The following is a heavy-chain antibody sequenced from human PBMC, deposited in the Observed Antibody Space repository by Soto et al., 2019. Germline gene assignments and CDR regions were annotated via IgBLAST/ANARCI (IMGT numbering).Heavy chain of an antibody. J-gene: IGHJ2*01. CDR1: GYTFTHYG. D-gene: IGHD2-15*01. CDR2: INRFSGDT. V-gene: IGHV1-18*01. Sequence: QVQLVQSGAEVKKPGASVKVSCKASGYTFTHYGITWVRQAPGQGLEWMGWINRFSGDTNYPQKLQGRLTMTTDTSTNTVYMELRTLRSDDTAVDYGARDLHSGGKYGYGDIWGRGTLVTVSS. CDR3: ARDLHSGGKYGYGDI.